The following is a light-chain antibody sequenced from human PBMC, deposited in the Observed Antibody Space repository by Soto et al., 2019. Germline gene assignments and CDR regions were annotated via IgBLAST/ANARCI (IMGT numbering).Light chain of an antibody. CDR1: QSISRY. V-gene: IGKV1-39*01. CDR3: QHCERLSLT. J-gene: IGKJ5*01. CDR2: VAS. Sequence: PMTQAPSSLSASVGARVTITCRASQSISRYVNWYQHKPGTAPNLLIYVASSLQSEVPSRFSDSVSGTDFTFNFSSLKTEDRQTDYGQHCERLSLTFGQGTRLEIK.